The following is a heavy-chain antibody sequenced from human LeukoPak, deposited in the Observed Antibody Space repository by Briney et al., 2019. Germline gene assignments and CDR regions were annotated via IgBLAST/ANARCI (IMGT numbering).Heavy chain of an antibody. CDR3: ARDRQLVGDYYYYYGMDV. D-gene: IGHD6-13*01. J-gene: IGHJ6*02. CDR2: IKQDGSEK. CDR1: GFTFSSYW. Sequence: GGSLRLSCAASGFTFSSYWMSWVRQAPGKGLEWVANIKQDGSEKYYVDSVKGRFTISRDNAKNSLYLPMNSLRAEDTAVYYCARDRQLVGDYYYYYGMDVWGRGTTVTVSS. V-gene: IGHV3-7*01.